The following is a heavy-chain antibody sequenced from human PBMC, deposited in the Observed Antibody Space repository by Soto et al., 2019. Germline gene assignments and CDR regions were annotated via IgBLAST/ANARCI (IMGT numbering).Heavy chain of an antibody. J-gene: IGHJ4*02. D-gene: IGHD3-22*01. V-gene: IGHV3-15*01. Sequence: GGSLRLSCAASGFTFNNAWMSWVRQAPGKGLEWVGRIKGGADGGTTDYAAPVKGRITISRDHSKDTLYLRMNSLKTEDTAVYYCTTGLSNGYYNFDYWGQGTPVTVSS. CDR1: GFTFNNAW. CDR3: TTGLSNGYYNFDY. CDR2: IKGGADGGTT.